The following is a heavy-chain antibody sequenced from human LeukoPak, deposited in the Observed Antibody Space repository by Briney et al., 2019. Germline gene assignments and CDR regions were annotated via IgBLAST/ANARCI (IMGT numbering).Heavy chain of an antibody. V-gene: IGHV3-21*01. J-gene: IGHJ2*01. CDR3: ARAGASYGSSWYTLPFGGLSWYFDL. CDR1: GFTFSSYS. CDR2: ISSSSSYI. D-gene: IGHD6-13*01. Sequence: GGSLRLSCAASGFTFSSYSMNWVRQAPGKGLEWVSSISSSSSYIYYADSVKGRFTISRDNAKNSLYLQMKSLRAEDTAVYYCARAGASYGSSWYTLPFGGLSWYFDLWGRGTLVTVSS.